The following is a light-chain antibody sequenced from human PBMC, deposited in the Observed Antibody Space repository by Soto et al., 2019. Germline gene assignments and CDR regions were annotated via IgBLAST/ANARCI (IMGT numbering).Light chain of an antibody. CDR1: SSNIGAGYD. J-gene: IGLJ7*01. CDR3: QSYDSSLSVGV. Sequence: QSVLTQPPSVSGAPGQRVTISCTGSSSNIGAGYDVHWYQQLPGTAPKLLIYGNSNRPSGVPDRFSGSKSGTSASLAITGLQAEDEADSYCQSYDSSLSVGVFGGGTQMTVL. V-gene: IGLV1-40*01. CDR2: GNS.